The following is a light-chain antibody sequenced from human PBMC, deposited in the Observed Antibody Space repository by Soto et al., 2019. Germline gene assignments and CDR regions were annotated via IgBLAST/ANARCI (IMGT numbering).Light chain of an antibody. J-gene: IGKJ5*01. Sequence: DIQMTQSPSSLFASVGDRVTITCQATQDINIYLNWYQQKPGKAPNLLIYDASNLEIGVPSRFSGSGSGTHLTFTISSLQTEDIGTYYCQQYHILPITFGRGTRLEIK. CDR1: QDINIY. CDR3: QQYHILPIT. V-gene: IGKV1-33*01. CDR2: DAS.